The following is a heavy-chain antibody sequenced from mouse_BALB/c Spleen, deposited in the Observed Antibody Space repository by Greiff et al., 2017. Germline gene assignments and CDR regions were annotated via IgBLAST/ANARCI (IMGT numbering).Heavy chain of an antibody. Sequence: VQLQQSGPELMKPGASVKISCKASGYSFTSYYMHWVKQSHGKSLEWIGYIDPFNGGTSYNQKFKGKATLTVDKSSSTAYMHLSSLTSEDSAVYYCARSEGPYAMDDWGQGTSVTVSS. CDR3: ARSEGPYAMDD. CDR1: GYSFTSYY. J-gene: IGHJ4*01. CDR2: IDPFNGGT. V-gene: IGHV1S135*01.